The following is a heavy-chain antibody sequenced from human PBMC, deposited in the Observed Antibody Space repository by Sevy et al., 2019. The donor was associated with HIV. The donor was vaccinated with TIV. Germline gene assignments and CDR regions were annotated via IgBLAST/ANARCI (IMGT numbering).Heavy chain of an antibody. D-gene: IGHD3-22*01. CDR2: IKQDGNEK. Sequence: GGSLRLSCVASGFNLSPYWMTWVRQAPGKGLEWVANIKQDGNEKYYVDSVKGRFTVSRDNAKNALYLQMYSLRVGDTAVYFWASNTYHYDSNTYYPVYWGQGTRVTVSS. J-gene: IGHJ4*02. CDR3: ASNTYHYDSNTYYPVY. CDR1: GFNLSPYW. V-gene: IGHV3-7*01.